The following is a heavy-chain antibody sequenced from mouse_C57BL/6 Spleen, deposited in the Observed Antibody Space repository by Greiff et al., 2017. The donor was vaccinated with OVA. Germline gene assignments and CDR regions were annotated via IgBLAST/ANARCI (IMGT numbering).Heavy chain of an antibody. V-gene: IGHV1-50*01. CDR3: ARSGLRRGYYAMDY. CDR2: IDPSDSYT. Sequence: QVQLQRPGAELVKPGASVKLSCKASGYTFTSYWMQWVKQRPGQGLEWIGEIDPSDSYTNYNQKFKGKATLTVDTSSSTAYMQLSSLTSEDSAVYYCARSGLRRGYYAMDYWGQGTSVTVSS. D-gene: IGHD2-2*01. CDR1: GYTFTSYW. J-gene: IGHJ4*01.